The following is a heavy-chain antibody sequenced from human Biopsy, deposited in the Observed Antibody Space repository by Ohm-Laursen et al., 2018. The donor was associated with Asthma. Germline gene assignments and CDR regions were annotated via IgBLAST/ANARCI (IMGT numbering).Heavy chain of an antibody. Sequence: GSLRLSCAASGFTFSSSAMSWVRQAPGKGLERVSAITGSGGTTYYADSVRGRFTISRDFYKNTLYLQMNSLRAEDTAVYYCARDVDLRSVYWGQGTLVTVSS. CDR2: ITGSGGTT. CDR1: GFTFSSSA. D-gene: IGHD2-15*01. J-gene: IGHJ4*02. CDR3: ARDVDLRSVY. V-gene: IGHV3-23*01.